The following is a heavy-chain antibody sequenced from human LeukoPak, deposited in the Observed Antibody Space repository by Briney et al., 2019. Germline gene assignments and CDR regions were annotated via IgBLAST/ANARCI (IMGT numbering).Heavy chain of an antibody. D-gene: IGHD7-27*01. CDR3: ARSELGYNYHYMDV. V-gene: IGHV3-30*02. CDR2: IRYDGSSK. CDR1: GFTFSSYG. Sequence: PGGSLRLSCAASGFTFSSYGMHWVRQAPGKGLEWVAFIRYDGSSKYYADSVKGRFTISRDNSKNTLYLQMNSLRAEDTAVYYCARSELGYNYHYMDVWGKGTTVTVSS. J-gene: IGHJ6*03.